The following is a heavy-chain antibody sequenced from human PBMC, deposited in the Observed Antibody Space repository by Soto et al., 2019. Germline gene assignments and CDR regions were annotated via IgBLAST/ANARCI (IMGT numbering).Heavy chain of an antibody. V-gene: IGHV1-18*01. CDR3: ARDRGIVIVGGTIPDY. Sequence: QVQLVQSGAEVKKPGASVKVSCKASGYTFTSYGISWVRQAPGQGLEWLGWISAYNGNTNYARNLQGRVTVTADTETTTAYMELRSLRSDDTAVYYCARDRGIVIVGGTIPDYWGQGTLVTVSS. J-gene: IGHJ4*02. D-gene: IGHD1-26*01. CDR2: ISAYNGNT. CDR1: GYTFTSYG.